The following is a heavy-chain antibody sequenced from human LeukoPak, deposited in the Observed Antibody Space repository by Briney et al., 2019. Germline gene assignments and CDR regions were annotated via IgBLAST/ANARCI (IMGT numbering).Heavy chain of an antibody. V-gene: IGHV4-34*01. CDR3: ARHWDIPGGYFDY. D-gene: IGHD2-15*01. Sequence: SETLSFTCAVYGGSFSGYYWSWIRQPPGKGLEWIGEISHSGSTNYNPSLKSRVTISVDTFKNQFSLKLSSVTAADTAVYYCARHWDIPGGYFDYWGQGTLVTVSS. CDR2: ISHSGST. CDR1: GGSFSGYY. J-gene: IGHJ4*02.